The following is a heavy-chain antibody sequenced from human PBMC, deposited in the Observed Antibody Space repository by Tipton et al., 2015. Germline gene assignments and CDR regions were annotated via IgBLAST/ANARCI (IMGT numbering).Heavy chain of an antibody. V-gene: IGHV1-2*02. Sequence: QVQLVQSGAEVKKPGASVKVSCKASGYTFTGHYMHWVRQAPGQGLEWMGWINPHSGDTKYEQKFQGRATMTRDTYIKSANLELSRLRSEDTVVYYCARGRNGAFDYWGQGSLVIVSS. CDR3: ARGRNGAFDY. CDR2: INPHSGDT. J-gene: IGHJ4*02. CDR1: GYTFTGHY. D-gene: IGHD2-8*01.